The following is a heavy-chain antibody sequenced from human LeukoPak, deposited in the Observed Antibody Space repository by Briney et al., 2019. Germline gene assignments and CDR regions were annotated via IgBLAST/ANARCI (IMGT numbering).Heavy chain of an antibody. Sequence: SETLSLTCTVSGGSISSGGYYWSWIRQPPGKGLEWIGYIYHSGSTYYNPSLKSRVTISVDRSKNQFSLKLSSVTAADTAVYYCARGIAAAGTYFDYWGQGTLVTVSS. J-gene: IGHJ4*02. CDR1: GGSISSGGYY. CDR3: ARGIAAAGTYFDY. V-gene: IGHV4-30-2*01. CDR2: IYHSGST. D-gene: IGHD6-13*01.